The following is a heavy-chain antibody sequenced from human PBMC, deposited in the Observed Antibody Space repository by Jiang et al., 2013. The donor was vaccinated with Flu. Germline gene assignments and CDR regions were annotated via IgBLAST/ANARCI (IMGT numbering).Heavy chain of an antibody. V-gene: IGHV3-30-3*01. CDR1: GFTFSSYA. D-gene: IGHD2-2*01. CDR2: ISYDGSNK. CDR3: ARGGRCASTSCYDWYFDL. J-gene: IGHJ2*01. Sequence: VQLVESGGGVVQPGRSLRLSCAASGFTFSSYAMHWVRQAPGKGLEWVAVISYDGSNKYYADSVKGRFTISRDNSKNTLYLQMNSLRAEDTAVYYCARGGRCASTSCYDWYFDLWAVAPWSLSPQ.